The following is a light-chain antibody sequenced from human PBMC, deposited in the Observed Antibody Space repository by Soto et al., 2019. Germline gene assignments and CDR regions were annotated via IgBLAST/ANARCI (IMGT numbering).Light chain of an antibody. J-gene: IGKJ1*01. CDR3: QQYNSYSWT. CDR2: DAS. CDR1: QSISSW. V-gene: IGKV1-5*01. Sequence: DLQMTQSPSTLSASVGARVTITCRASQSISSWLAWYQQKPGKAPKLLIYDASSLESGVPSRFSGSGSGTELTITISSLQPDDCETYDGQQYNSYSWTFGQGTKVDIK.